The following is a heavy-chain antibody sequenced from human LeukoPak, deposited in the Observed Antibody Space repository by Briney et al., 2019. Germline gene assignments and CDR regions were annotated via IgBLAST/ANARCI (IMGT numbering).Heavy chain of an antibody. Sequence: GGSLRLSCAASGFTFSSYSMNWVRQAPGKGLEWVSYISSSSSTIYYADSVKGRFTISRDNAKNSLYLQMNSLRAEDTAVYYCATGLGNPVKATAAGRGLFDYWGQGTLVTVSS. D-gene: IGHD6-13*01. CDR1: GFTFSSYS. CDR2: ISSSSSTI. CDR3: ATGLGNPVKATAAGRGLFDY. J-gene: IGHJ4*02. V-gene: IGHV3-48*04.